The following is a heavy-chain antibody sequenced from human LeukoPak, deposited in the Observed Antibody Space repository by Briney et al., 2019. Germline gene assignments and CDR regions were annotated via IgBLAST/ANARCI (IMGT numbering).Heavy chain of an antibody. V-gene: IGHV1-69*04. J-gene: IGHJ3*02. CDR1: GGTFSSYA. D-gene: IGHD4-17*01. CDR2: IIPILGIA. Sequence: GASVKVSCKASGGTFSSYAISWVRQAPGQGLEWMGRIIPILGIANYAQKFQGRVTITADKSTSTAYMELSSLRSEDTAVYYCAREGGTTVTRGAFDIWGQGTMVTVSS. CDR3: AREGGTTVTRGAFDI.